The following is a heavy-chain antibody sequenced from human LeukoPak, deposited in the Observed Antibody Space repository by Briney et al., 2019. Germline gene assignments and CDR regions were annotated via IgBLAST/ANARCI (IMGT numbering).Heavy chain of an antibody. CDR1: GYSFTSYW. D-gene: IGHD3-3*01. J-gene: IGHJ6*03. CDR3: ARLNTIFGVVDYYYMDV. Sequence: GESLKISCKGSGYSFTSYWIGWVRQMPGKGLEWMGIIYPGDSDTRYSPSFQGQVTISADKSISTAYLQWSSLKASDTAMYYCARLNTIFGVVDYYYMDVWGEGTTVTVSS. CDR2: IYPGDSDT. V-gene: IGHV5-51*01.